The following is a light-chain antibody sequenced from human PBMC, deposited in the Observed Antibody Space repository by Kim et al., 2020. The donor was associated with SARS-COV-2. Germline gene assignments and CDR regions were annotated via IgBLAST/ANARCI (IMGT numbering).Light chain of an antibody. CDR1: QSVNSNF. CDR2: GST. J-gene: IGKJ5*01. Sequence: SPGERATLPCRASQSVNSNFLGWHQQNPGPARMLLDDGSTSRATGTPDRCSGSWAGTDSTITISRLATEDFVVYYCQQYDGSTSTFGQGTRLEIK. CDR3: QQYDGSTST. V-gene: IGKV3-20*01.